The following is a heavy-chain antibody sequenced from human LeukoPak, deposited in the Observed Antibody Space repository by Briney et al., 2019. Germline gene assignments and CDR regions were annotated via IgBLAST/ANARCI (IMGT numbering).Heavy chain of an antibody. CDR2: IIPVLGTA. CDR1: GGTFSSYA. Sequence: RASVKVSCKASGGTFSSYAISWVRQAPGQGLEWMGGIIPVLGTANYAQKFQGRVTITADESTSTAYMELSSLRSEDTAVYYCARGLSGSYFSFQCWGQGTLVTVSS. J-gene: IGHJ1*01. CDR3: ARGLSGSYFSFQC. D-gene: IGHD1-26*01. V-gene: IGHV1-69*13.